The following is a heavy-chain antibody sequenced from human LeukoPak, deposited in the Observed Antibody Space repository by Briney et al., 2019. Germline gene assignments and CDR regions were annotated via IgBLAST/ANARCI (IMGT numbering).Heavy chain of an antibody. CDR1: GFTLSGSA. V-gene: IGHV3-73*01. CDR2: IRSKANNYAT. D-gene: IGHD3-10*01. CDR3: TRWEVRGVIFDY. Sequence: GGSLRLSCAASGFTLSGSAIHWVRQASGKGLEWVGRIRSKANNYATAYAASVKGRFTISRDDSKNTAYLQMNSLKTEDTAVYYCTRWEVRGVIFDYWGQGTLVTVSS. J-gene: IGHJ4*02.